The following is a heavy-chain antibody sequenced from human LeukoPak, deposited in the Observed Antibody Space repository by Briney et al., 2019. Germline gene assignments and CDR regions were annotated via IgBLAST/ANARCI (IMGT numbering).Heavy chain of an antibody. CDR3: ARAMSYGDYVGLAY. D-gene: IGHD4-17*01. Sequence: SGGSLRLSCAASGFTFSDYYMSWIRQAPGKGLEWVSYISSNSSYTNYADSVKGRFTISRDNAKNSLYLQMNSLRAEDTAVYYCARAMSYGDYVGLAYWGQGTLVTVSS. CDR1: GFTFSDYY. V-gene: IGHV3-11*05. J-gene: IGHJ4*02. CDR2: ISSNSSYT.